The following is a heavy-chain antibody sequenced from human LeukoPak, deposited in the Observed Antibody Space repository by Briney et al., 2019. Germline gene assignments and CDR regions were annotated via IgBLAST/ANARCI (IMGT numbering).Heavy chain of an antibody. Sequence: PGGSLRLSCAASGFTFSSYAMHWVRQAPGKGLEWVAVISYDGSNKYYADSVKGRFTVSRDNSKNTLYLQMNSLRAEDTAVYYCAKGLGERQNLVVTAAFDIWGQGTMVTVSS. J-gene: IGHJ3*02. V-gene: IGHV3-30*04. CDR2: ISYDGSNK. D-gene: IGHD2-21*02. CDR1: GFTFSSYA. CDR3: AKGLGERQNLVVTAAFDI.